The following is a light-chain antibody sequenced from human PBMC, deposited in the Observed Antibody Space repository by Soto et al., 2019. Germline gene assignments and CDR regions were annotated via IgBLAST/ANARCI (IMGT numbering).Light chain of an antibody. V-gene: IGLV1-40*01. CDR1: SSNIGAGYD. Sequence: QSVLTQPPSVSGAPGQRVTISCTGSSSNIGAGYDVHWYQQLPGTAPKLLIYRNSNRPSGVPDRFSGSKSGTSGSLAITGLQAEDEADYYGQSYDSSLSGSVFGGGTKVTVL. J-gene: IGLJ2*01. CDR3: QSYDSSLSGSV. CDR2: RNS.